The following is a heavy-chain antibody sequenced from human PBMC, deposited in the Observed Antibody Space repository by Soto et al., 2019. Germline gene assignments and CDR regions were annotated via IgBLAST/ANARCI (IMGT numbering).Heavy chain of an antibody. CDR1: GYTFTSYG. V-gene: IGHV1-46*01. J-gene: IGHJ6*02. D-gene: IGHD3-3*01. Sequence: ASVKVSCKASGYTFTSYGISWVRQAPGQGLEWMGIINPSGGSTSYAQKFQGRVTMTRDTSTSTAYMELSSLRSEDTAVYYCAKSRYDFWSGTHYYYGMDVWGQGTTVTV. CDR2: INPSGGST. CDR3: AKSRYDFWSGTHYYYGMDV.